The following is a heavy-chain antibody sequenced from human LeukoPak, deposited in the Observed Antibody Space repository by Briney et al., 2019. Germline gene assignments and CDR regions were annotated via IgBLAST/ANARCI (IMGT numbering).Heavy chain of an antibody. CDR2: ISYDGTNN. V-gene: IGHV3-30*03. CDR1: GFTFSSYG. D-gene: IGHD6-6*01. Sequence: GGSLRLSCAASGFTFSSYGMHWVRQAPGKGLEWVALISYDGTNNYYADSVKGRFTISRDNSKNTLYLQMNRLRAEDTAMYYCARAHLSSSSTDYMDVWGKGTTVTVSS. J-gene: IGHJ6*03. CDR3: ARAHLSSSSTDYMDV.